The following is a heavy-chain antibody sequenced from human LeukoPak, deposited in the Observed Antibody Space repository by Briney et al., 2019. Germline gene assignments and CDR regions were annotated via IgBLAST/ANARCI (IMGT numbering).Heavy chain of an antibody. Sequence: SETLSLTCTVSGGSISSYYWSWIRQPPGKGLEWIGSIYYSGSTYYNPSLKSRVTISVDTSKNQFSLKLSSVTAADTAVYYCARQLGYCSSTSCYADKVDYWGQGTLVTVSS. D-gene: IGHD2-2*01. J-gene: IGHJ4*02. CDR2: IYYSGST. CDR3: ARQLGYCSSTSCYADKVDY. CDR1: GGSISSYY. V-gene: IGHV4-59*05.